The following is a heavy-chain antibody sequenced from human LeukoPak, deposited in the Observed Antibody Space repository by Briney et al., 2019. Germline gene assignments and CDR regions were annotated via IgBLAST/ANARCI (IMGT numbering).Heavy chain of an antibody. CDR2: IYYSGST. D-gene: IGHD5-18*01. CDR3: ASGISYGLLFPGY. Sequence: PSETLSLTCTVSGGSISSYYWSWIRQPPGKGLEWIGYIYYSGSTNYNPSLKSRVTISVDTSKNQFSLKLSSVTAADTAVYYCASGISYGLLFPGYWGQGTLVTVSS. V-gene: IGHV4-59*08. J-gene: IGHJ4*02. CDR1: GGSISSYY.